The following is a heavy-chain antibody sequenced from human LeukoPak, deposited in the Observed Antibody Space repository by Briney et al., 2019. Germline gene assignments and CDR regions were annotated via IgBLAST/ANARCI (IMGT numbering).Heavy chain of an antibody. Sequence: PGGSLRLSCAASGFSFSSYWMHWVRQAPGKGLVCVSRIKTDGSSTSYADSVKGRFTISRDNSKNTLYLQMNSLRAEDTAVYYCARVLSGSYFDYWGQGTLVTISS. J-gene: IGHJ4*02. V-gene: IGHV3-74*01. CDR3: ARVLSGSYFDY. CDR1: GFSFSSYW. D-gene: IGHD1-26*01. CDR2: IKTDGSST.